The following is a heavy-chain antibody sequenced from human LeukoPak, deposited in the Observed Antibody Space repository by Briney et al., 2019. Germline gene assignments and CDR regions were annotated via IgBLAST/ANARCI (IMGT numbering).Heavy chain of an antibody. J-gene: IGHJ6*03. V-gene: IGHV1-2*02. Sequence: EASVKVSYKASGYTFTGYYMHWVRQAPGQGLEWMGWIKPKSGGTNYAQKFQGRVTMTRDTSISTAYMELSRLRSDDTAVYYCAREGDYDFWSGYLYYMDVWGKGTTVTVSS. CDR2: IKPKSGGT. CDR1: GYTFTGYY. D-gene: IGHD3-3*01. CDR3: AREGDYDFWSGYLYYMDV.